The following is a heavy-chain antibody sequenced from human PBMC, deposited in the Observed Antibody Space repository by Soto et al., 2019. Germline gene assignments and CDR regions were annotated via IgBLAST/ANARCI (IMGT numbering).Heavy chain of an antibody. D-gene: IGHD6-13*01. J-gene: IGHJ4*02. CDR1: GGTFSSYA. CDR2: IIPIFGTA. Sequence: ASVKVSCKASGGTFSSYAISWVRQAPGQGLEWMGGIIPIFGTANYAQKFQGRVTITADESTSTAYMELSSLRSEDTAVYYCARDPGYSSSWYGPGGYWGQGTLVTVSS. CDR3: ARDPGYSSSWYGPGGY. V-gene: IGHV1-69*13.